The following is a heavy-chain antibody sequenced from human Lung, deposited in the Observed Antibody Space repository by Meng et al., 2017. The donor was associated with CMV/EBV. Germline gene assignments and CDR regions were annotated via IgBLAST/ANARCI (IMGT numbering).Heavy chain of an antibody. CDR1: GDSITNHNW. J-gene: IGHJ1*01. CDR2: IPHRGSS. V-gene: IGHV4-4*02. CDR3: LRRSGGSV. D-gene: IGHD3-10*01. Sequence: QVPLAVSSPALVKPSESLSLTCAVSGDSITNHNWWAWVSQPPGKGLEWIGEIPHRGSSAYNPSLKSRVSMSIDKSKNQFSLKLTSVTAADTAVYHCLRRSGGSVWGQGTLVTVSS.